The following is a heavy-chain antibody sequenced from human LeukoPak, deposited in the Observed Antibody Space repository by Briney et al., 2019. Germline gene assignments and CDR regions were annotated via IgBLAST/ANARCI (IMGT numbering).Heavy chain of an antibody. Sequence: PGGSLRLSCAASGFTFSSYEMNWVRQAPGKGLEGVSYISSSGSTIYYADSVKGRFTISRDNAKNSLYLQMNGLRAEDTAVYYCARVSPNTVTTLQYFDYWGQGTLVTVSS. CDR3: ARVSPNTVTTLQYFDY. V-gene: IGHV3-48*03. J-gene: IGHJ4*02. CDR2: ISSSGSTI. D-gene: IGHD4-17*01. CDR1: GFTFSSYE.